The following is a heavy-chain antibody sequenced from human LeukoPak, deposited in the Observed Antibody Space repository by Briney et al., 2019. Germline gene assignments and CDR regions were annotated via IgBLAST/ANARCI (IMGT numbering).Heavy chain of an antibody. CDR3: ARGPLAGSYLFDP. V-gene: IGHV3-11*01. Sequence: PGGSLRLSCAASGFTFSDYYMSWIRQAPGKGLEWVSYISSSGSTIYYADSVKGRFTISRDNAKNSLYLQMNSLRAEDTAVHYCARGPLAGSYLFDPWGQGTLVTVSS. D-gene: IGHD3-10*01. CDR2: ISSSGSTI. CDR1: GFTFSDYY. J-gene: IGHJ5*02.